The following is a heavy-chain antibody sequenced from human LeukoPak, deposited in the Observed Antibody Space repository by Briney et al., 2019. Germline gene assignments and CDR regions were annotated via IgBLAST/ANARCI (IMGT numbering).Heavy chain of an antibody. Sequence: PEGSLRLSCAASGFTFSSYAMHWVRQAPGKGLEWVAVISYDGSNKYYADSVKGRFTISRDNSKNTLYLQMNSLRAEDTAVYYCVRDARYTPEWWGQGTLVTVSS. D-gene: IGHD3-3*01. CDR2: ISYDGSNK. J-gene: IGHJ4*02. CDR3: VRDARYTPEW. V-gene: IGHV3-30*04. CDR1: GFTFSSYA.